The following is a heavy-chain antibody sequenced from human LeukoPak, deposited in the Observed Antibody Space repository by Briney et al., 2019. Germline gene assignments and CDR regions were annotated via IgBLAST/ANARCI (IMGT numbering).Heavy chain of an antibody. CDR1: GFTFSSYS. D-gene: IGHD2-15*01. CDR3: ASCSGGSCYSVGDY. V-gene: IGHV3-21*01. CDR2: ISSSSSYI. Sequence: GGSRRLSCAASGFTFSSYSVNWVRQAPGKGLEWVSSISSSSSYIYYADSVKGRFTISRDNAKNSLYLQMNSLRAEDTAVYYCASCSGGSCYSVGDYWGQGTLVTVSS. J-gene: IGHJ4*02.